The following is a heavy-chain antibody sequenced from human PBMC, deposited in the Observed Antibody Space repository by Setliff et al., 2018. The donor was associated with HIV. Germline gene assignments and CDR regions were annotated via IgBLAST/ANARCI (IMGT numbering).Heavy chain of an antibody. V-gene: IGHV1-8*01. Sequence: ASVKVSCKPSEYSFTSYDNNCVRQATGQGLEWMGWLNPNSHNTGYAQKFQGRVAMTWDNSISTAYMELNNLKLEDTAVYYCARARRDSYDRGRRNHYYIDVWGKGTTVTVSS. CDR2: LNPNSHNT. CDR1: EYSFTSYD. J-gene: IGHJ6*03. CDR3: ARARRDSYDRGRRNHYYIDV. D-gene: IGHD3-22*01.